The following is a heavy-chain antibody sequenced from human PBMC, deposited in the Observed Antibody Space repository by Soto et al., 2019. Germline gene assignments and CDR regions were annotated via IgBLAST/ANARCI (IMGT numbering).Heavy chain of an antibody. Sequence: ASVKVSCKTSGDSFNDYYIHWVRQAPGQGLEWMGWINPNGGGTKYAQKFQGRVTVTRDTSTSTVYMELRSLRSDDTAVYYCGRDSRITIFGVALVDAFDIWGQGTMVTVSS. D-gene: IGHD3-3*01. J-gene: IGHJ3*02. V-gene: IGHV1-2*02. CDR2: INPNGGGT. CDR1: GDSFNDYY. CDR3: GRDSRITIFGVALVDAFDI.